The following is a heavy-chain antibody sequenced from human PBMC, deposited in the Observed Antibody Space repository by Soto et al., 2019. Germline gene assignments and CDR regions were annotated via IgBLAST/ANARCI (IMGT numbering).Heavy chain of an antibody. D-gene: IGHD2-2*01. V-gene: IGHV5-10-1*01. CDR2: IDPSDSYT. J-gene: IGHJ5*02. CDR1: GYSFTSYW. Sequence: GESLKISCKGSGYSFTSYWISWVRQMPGKGLEWMGRIDPSDSYTNYSPSFQGHVTISADKSISTAYLQWSSLKASDTAMYYCARHGLEDIVVVPAARFRSDWFDPWGQGTLVTVS. CDR3: ARHGLEDIVVVPAARFRSDWFDP.